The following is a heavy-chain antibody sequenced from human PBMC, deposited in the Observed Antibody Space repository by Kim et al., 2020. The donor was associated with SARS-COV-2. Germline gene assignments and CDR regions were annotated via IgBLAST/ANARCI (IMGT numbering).Heavy chain of an antibody. D-gene: IGHD3-22*01. CDR3: ARIQDYYDSGGYMYYFDY. J-gene: IGHJ4*02. V-gene: IGHV4-30-2*04. Sequence: KSRVTISVDTSKNQFSLRLSSVTAADTAVYYCARIQDYYDSGGYMYYFDYWGQGTLVTVSS.